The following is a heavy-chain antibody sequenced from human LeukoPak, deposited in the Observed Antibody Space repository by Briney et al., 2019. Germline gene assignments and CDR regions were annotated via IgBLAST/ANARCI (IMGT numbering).Heavy chain of an antibody. D-gene: IGHD3-10*01. CDR2: IYYSGST. CDR1: GGSISSYY. V-gene: IGHV4-59*01. Sequence: SETLSLTCTVSGGSISSYYWSWIRQPPGKGLEWIGYIYYSGSTNYNPSLKSRVTISVVTSKNQFSLKLSSVTAADTAVYYCARYGSGSYYNAEFDPWGQGTLVTVSS. CDR3: ARYGSGSYYNAEFDP. J-gene: IGHJ5*02.